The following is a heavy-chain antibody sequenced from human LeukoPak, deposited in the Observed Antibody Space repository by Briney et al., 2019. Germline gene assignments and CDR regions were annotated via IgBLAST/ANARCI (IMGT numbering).Heavy chain of an antibody. CDR2: VDPEDGET. J-gene: IGHJ4*02. Sequence: GAPVKVSCKVSGYTFTDYYMHWVQQAPGKGLDWMGLVDPEDGETIYAEKFQGRVTITADTSTDTAYMELSSLRSEYTAVYYCATMLSSSGWYYFDYWGQGTLVTVSS. CDR1: GYTFTDYY. V-gene: IGHV1-69-2*01. D-gene: IGHD6-19*01. CDR3: ATMLSSSGWYYFDY.